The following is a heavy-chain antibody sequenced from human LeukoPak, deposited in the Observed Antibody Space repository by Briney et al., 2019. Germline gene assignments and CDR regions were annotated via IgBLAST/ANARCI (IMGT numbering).Heavy chain of an antibody. CDR3: ARLSAYYYGSYFYYYMDV. CDR1: GFSFSSYW. J-gene: IGHJ6*03. D-gene: IGHD3-10*01. V-gene: IGHV3-7*01. Sequence: PGGSLRLSFEGSGFSFSSYWMTWVRQSPGKGPEWVANIKQDESERYTVDSVKGRFTISRDNAKNSVYLQMNSLKGEDTALYYCARLSAYYYGSYFYYYMDVWGKGTTVTVSS. CDR2: IKQDESER.